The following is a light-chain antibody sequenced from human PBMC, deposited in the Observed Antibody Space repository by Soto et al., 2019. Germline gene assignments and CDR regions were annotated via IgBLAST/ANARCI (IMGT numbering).Light chain of an antibody. CDR1: SSDIGAYNY. CDR3: QSYDSSLSAVV. CDR2: EVS. Sequence: QSALTQPPSASGSPGQSVAISCTGTSSDIGAYNYVSWYQQYPGKAPKLILYEVSTRPSGVPDRFSGSKSGNTASLTVSGLQADDEAHYYCQSYDSSLSAVVFGGGTQLTVL. J-gene: IGLJ2*01. V-gene: IGLV2-8*01.